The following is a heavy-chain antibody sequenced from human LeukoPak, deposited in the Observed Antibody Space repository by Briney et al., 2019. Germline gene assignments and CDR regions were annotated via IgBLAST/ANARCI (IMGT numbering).Heavy chain of an antibody. J-gene: IGHJ6*03. CDR2: ISSNGGST. CDR3: ARLSYYDFWSGYSLDTPNYYYYMDV. V-gene: IGHV3-64*01. D-gene: IGHD3-3*01. Sequence: PGGSLRLSCAASGFTFSSYAMHWVRQAPGKGLEYVSAISSNGGSTYSANSVKGRFTISIDNYKNTLYRQLGSLRAEDMAVYYCARLSYYDFWSGYSLDTPNYYYYMDVWGKGTTVTVSS. CDR1: GFTFSSYA.